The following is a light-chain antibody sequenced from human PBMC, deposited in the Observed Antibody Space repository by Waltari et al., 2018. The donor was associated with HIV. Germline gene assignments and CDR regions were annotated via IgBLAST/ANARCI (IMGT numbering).Light chain of an antibody. CDR3: SSYGSTVTSYV. V-gene: IGLV2-14*02. CDR1: SSDVATYNL. CDR2: EVH. Sequence: QSALTQPASVSGSPGQSITISCSGTSSDVATYNLVSWYQHHPGKAPKLMLFEVHYRPSGVSNRFAGSKSGNTASLTISGLQADDEADYYCSSYGSTVTSYVFGTGTWVNVL. J-gene: IGLJ1*01.